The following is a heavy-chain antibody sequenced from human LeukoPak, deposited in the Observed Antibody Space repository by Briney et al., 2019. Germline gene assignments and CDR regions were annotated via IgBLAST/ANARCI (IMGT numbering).Heavy chain of an antibody. J-gene: IGHJ6*03. V-gene: IGHV1-8*01. D-gene: IGHD3-9*01. CDR1: GYTFTSYD. CDR2: MNPNSGNT. CDR3: AKGPVFELRYFDWFPRGYYYMDV. Sequence: ASVKVSCKASGYTFTSYDINWVRQATGQGLEWMGWMNPNSGNTGYAQKFQGRVTMTRNTSISTAYMELSSLRSEDTAVYYCAKGPVFELRYFDWFPRGYYYMDVWGKGTTVTISS.